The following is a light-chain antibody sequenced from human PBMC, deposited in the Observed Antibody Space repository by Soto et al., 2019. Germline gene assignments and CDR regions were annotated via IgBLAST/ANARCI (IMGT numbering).Light chain of an antibody. J-gene: IGKJ2*01. CDR3: QQYSSSRT. V-gene: IGKV3-20*01. CDR2: GAS. CDR1: QSVTMSY. Sequence: EMVLTQSPDTLSLSPGETATLSCRASQSVTMSYLAWYQQRPGQAPRLLIYGASSRAAGIPDRFSGSGSGTDFTLTISRLEPEDFAVYYCQQYSSSRTFGQGTKLEIK.